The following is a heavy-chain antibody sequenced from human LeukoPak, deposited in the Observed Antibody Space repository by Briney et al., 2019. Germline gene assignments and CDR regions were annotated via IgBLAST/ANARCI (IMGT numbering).Heavy chain of an antibody. CDR3: VRRDTGWNYFDY. D-gene: IGHD6-19*01. CDR1: GGSINSHY. Sequence: PSETLSLTCAVSGGSINSHYWGWIWQPPGKGLQWIGDIYYTGKINYNPSLKSRVTITLDTSKDHLSLNLTSVLAADTAIYYCVRRDTGWNYFDYWGQGILVTVSS. J-gene: IGHJ4*02. V-gene: IGHV4-59*08. CDR2: IYYTGKI.